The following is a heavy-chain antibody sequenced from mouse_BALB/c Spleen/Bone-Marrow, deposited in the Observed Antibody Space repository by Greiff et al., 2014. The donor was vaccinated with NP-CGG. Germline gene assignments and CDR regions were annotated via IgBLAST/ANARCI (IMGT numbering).Heavy chain of an antibody. V-gene: IGHV2-6-4*01. D-gene: IGHD2-1*01. J-gene: IGHJ4*01. CDR2: IWGGGSA. CDR3: ARLYYGNTYYYAMDY. CDR1: GFSLSRYS. Sequence: QVQLQQPGSGLVAPSQSLSITCTVSGFSLSRYSVHWVRQPPGKGLEWLGMIWGGGSADENSALKSRLSVSKDNSKSQDFLKMNSLQTDDTAMSYGARLYYGNTYYYAMDYWGQGTSVTVSS.